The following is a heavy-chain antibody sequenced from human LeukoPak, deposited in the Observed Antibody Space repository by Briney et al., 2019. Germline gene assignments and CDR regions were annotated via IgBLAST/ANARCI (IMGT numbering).Heavy chain of an antibody. CDR3: ARNGYNDKAFDI. J-gene: IGHJ3*02. D-gene: IGHD3-16*01. CDR1: GYTFTSYD. V-gene: IGHV1-8*01. CDR2: MKPNSGNT. Sequence: ASVKVSCKASGYTFTSYDINWVRQATGQGPEWMGWMKPNSGNTGYAQKFQGRVTMTRDTSLRTAYMELTSLRDEDTAMYYCARNGYNDKAFDIWGQGTMVTVSS.